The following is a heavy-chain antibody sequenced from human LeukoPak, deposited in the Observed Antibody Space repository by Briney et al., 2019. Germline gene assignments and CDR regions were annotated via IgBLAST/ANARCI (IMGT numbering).Heavy chain of an antibody. V-gene: IGHV3-23*01. D-gene: IGHD2-21*02. Sequence: GGSLRLSCAASGFSFNTYAMNWVRQAPGKGLEWVSGISDTGRTTYYTDSVKGRFTISRDNSKNTLHLQMNSLRAEDTALYFCAKDHDNTDYYYYFDSWGQGTLDTVSS. CDR3: AKDHDNTDYYYYFDS. CDR1: GFSFNTYA. J-gene: IGHJ4*02. CDR2: ISDTGRTT.